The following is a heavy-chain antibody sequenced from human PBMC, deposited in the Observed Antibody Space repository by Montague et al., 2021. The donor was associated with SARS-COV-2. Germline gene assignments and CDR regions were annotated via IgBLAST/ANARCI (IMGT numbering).Heavy chain of an antibody. J-gene: IGHJ4*02. CDR1: GLTFSSYE. CDR2: ISSSGSII. D-gene: IGHD5-12*01. V-gene: IGHV3-48*03. CDR3: ARGRGYDWN. Sequence: SLRLSCAASGLTFSSYEMNWVRQAPGKGLEWVSYISSSGSIIYYADSVKGRFTISRDNAKNSLYLQMNSLRAEDTAVYYCARGRGYDWNWGQGTLVTVSS.